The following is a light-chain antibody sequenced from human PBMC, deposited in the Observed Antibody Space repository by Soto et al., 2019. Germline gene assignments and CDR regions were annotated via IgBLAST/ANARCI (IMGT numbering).Light chain of an antibody. CDR1: QSVSSN. Sequence: EIVMTQSPASLSMSPGERVTLSCRASQSVSSNLAWYRQKPGQAPRLLIYGASTRATGIPTRFSGSGSGTEFTLTISSLQSEDFAVYYCQQSNKWPYTFGQGT. V-gene: IGKV3-15*01. CDR2: GAS. J-gene: IGKJ2*01. CDR3: QQSNKWPYT.